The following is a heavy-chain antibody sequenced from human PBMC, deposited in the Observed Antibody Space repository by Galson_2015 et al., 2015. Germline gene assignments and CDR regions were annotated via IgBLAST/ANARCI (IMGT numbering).Heavy chain of an antibody. CDR3: ARVRAYTYGIDCDY. D-gene: IGHD5-18*01. CDR1: GFTFSSYW. CDR2: IKQDGSEK. J-gene: IGHJ4*02. V-gene: IGHV3-7*01. Sequence: SLRLSCAASGFTFSSYWMSWVRQAPGKGLEWVANIKQDGSEKYYVDSVKGRFTISRDNAKNSLYLQMNSLRAEDTAVYYCARVRAYTYGIDCDYWGQGTLVTVSS.